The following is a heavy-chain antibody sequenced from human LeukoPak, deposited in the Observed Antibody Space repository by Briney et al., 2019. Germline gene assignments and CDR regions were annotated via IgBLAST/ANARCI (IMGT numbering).Heavy chain of an antibody. Sequence: PSETLSLTCTVSGGSISSYYWSWIRQPPGKGLEWIGYIYYSGSTNYNPSPKSRVTISVDTSKNQFSLKLSSVTAADTAVYYCARTGYDFWSGPSYYYYMDVWGKGTTVTVSS. CDR3: ARTGYDFWSGPSYYYYMDV. J-gene: IGHJ6*03. D-gene: IGHD3-3*01. CDR1: GGSISSYY. CDR2: IYYSGST. V-gene: IGHV4-59*01.